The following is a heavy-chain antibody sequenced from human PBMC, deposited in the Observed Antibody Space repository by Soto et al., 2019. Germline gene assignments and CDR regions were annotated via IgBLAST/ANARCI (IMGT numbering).Heavy chain of an antibody. V-gene: IGHV5-51*01. CDR3: ARAPPLRYFDFYGMDV. D-gene: IGHD3-9*01. J-gene: IGHJ6*02. CDR1: GYSFTSYW. CDR2: IYPGDSDT. Sequence: GESLKISCKGSGYSFTSYWIGWVRQMPGKGLEWMGIIYPGDSDTRYSPSFQGQVTISADKSISTAYLQWSSLKASDTAMYYCARAPPLRYFDFYGMDVWGQGTTVTVSS.